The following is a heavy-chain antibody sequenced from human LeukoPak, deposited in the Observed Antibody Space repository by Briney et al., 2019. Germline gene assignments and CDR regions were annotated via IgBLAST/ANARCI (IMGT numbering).Heavy chain of an antibody. D-gene: IGHD4-17*01. V-gene: IGHV3-23*01. CDR2: ISGSGGST. CDR3: AKYDDYGDYLDAFDI. J-gene: IGHJ3*02. Sequence: GGSLRLSCAASGFTFSSHAMSWVRQAPGKGLEWVSAISGSGGSTYYADSVKGRFTISRDNSKNTLYLQMNSLRAEDTAVYYCAKYDDYGDYLDAFDIWGQGTMVTVSS. CDR1: GFTFSSHA.